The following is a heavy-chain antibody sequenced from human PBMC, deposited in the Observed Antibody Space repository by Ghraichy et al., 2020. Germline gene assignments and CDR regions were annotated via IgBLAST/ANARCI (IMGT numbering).Heavy chain of an antibody. CDR1: GFTFTSYA. Sequence: GGSLRLSCAASGFTFTSYAMSWVRQAPGQGLELVSHVSGSGSSTYYAESVKGRFTISRDNAKNTLSLQMNSLIAEDTAVYYCAKDVGRGGGSCFHHWGQGNLVIVSS. CDR3: AKDVGRGGGSCFHH. J-gene: IGHJ1*01. V-gene: IGHV3-23*01. CDR2: VSGSGSST. D-gene: IGHD2-15*01.